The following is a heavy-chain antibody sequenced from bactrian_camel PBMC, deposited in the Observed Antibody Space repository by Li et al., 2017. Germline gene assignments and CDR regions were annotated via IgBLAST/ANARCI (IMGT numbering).Heavy chain of an antibody. CDR3: ATPGGNPSCSAGYCWYEYSY. V-gene: IGHV3S53*01. CDR1: GYTRRSGC. J-gene: IGHJ4*01. Sequence: HVQLVESGGGSVQAGGSLSLSCAARGYTRRSGCLAWFRQVPGKEREMVAQIQDDGAKHYDSTAEGRFTISRDNAKNTVYLQMNSLKSEDTALYYCATPGGNPSCSAGYCWYEYSYWGQGTQVTVS. D-gene: IGHD3*01. CDR2: IQDDGAK.